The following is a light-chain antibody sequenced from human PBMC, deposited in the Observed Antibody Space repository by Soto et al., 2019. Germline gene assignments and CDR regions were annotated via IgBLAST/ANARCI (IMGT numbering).Light chain of an antibody. V-gene: IGKV3-15*01. J-gene: IGKJ1*01. Sequence: EIVVTQSPATLSASPGERVTLSCRASQFVSRRLAWYQQRLGQVPRLLIYDTSTRAPGISARFSGSGSGTEFTLTISSLKSEDFAVYDWHEYIHWPPGMFGPVTTVDIK. CDR3: HEYIHWPPGM. CDR1: QFVSRR. CDR2: DTS.